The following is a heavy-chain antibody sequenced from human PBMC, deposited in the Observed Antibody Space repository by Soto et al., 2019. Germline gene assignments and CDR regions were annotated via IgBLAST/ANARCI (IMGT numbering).Heavy chain of an antibody. CDR3: ARDVVEQYYVNY. Sequence: EVQLVESGGGLVQPGGSLRLSCAASGFTFSSYWMHWVRQAPGKGLVWVSRINSDGSSTSYADSVKGRFTMSRDNAKNTFYLPMNSLRAEETAVYYCARDVVEQYYVNYWGHGTLVTVSS. CDR1: GFTFSSYW. CDR2: INSDGSST. J-gene: IGHJ4*01. V-gene: IGHV3-74*01. D-gene: IGHD2-15*01.